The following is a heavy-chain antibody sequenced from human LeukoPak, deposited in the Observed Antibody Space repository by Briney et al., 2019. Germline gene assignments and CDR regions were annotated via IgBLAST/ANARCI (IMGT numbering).Heavy chain of an antibody. CDR2: INPSDGST. CDR3: ARGFYGRLVDY. J-gene: IGHJ4*02. D-gene: IGHD2/OR15-2a*01. Sequence: GASVKVSCKASGYIFTSYYIHWVRQAPGQGLEWMGVINPSDGSTNYAQKFQGRVTMTRDTSTSTVYMELSSLRSGDTAVYFCARGFYGRLVDYWGQGTLVTVSS. CDR1: GYIFTSYY. V-gene: IGHV1-46*01.